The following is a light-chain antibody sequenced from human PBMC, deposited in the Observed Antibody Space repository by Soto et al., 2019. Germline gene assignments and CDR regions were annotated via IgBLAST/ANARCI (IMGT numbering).Light chain of an antibody. CDR2: EVS. Sequence: QSALTQPASVSGSPGQSITISCTGSSSDVGGYNYVSWYQQHPGKAPKLMIYEVSNRPSGISNRFSGSKSGNTASLTLSGLQAEDEADYYCSSFAGSRVLVLGGGTKVTVL. J-gene: IGLJ2*01. CDR1: SSDVGGYNY. CDR3: SSFAGSRVLV. V-gene: IGLV2-14*01.